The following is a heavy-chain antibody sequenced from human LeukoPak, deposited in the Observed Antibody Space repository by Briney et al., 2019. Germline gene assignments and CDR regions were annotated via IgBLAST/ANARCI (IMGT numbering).Heavy chain of an antibody. D-gene: IGHD4-17*01. J-gene: IGHJ4*02. Sequence: GGSLRLSCAASGFTFSDYWIHWVRQAPGKGLVWVSRINTDGSITNYADSVKGRFSISRDNAKNTLYLQMSSLRAEDTAVYYCARAYGDPGYYFDYWGQGTLVTVSS. CDR1: GFTFSDYW. V-gene: IGHV3-74*01. CDR3: ARAYGDPGYYFDY. CDR2: INTDGSIT.